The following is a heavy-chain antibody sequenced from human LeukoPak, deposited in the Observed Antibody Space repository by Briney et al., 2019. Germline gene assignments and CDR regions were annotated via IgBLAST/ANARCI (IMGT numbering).Heavy chain of an antibody. CDR3: AKTLRGYQGYYFDY. V-gene: IGHV3-74*01. CDR1: GFTFSSYW. D-gene: IGHD3-16*02. Sequence: GGSLRLSCAASGFTFSSYWMHWVRQAPGKGLVWVSRINSDGSSTSYADPVKGRFTISRDNAKNTLYLQMNSLRAEDTAVYYCAKTLRGYQGYYFDYWGQGTLVTVSS. J-gene: IGHJ4*02. CDR2: INSDGSST.